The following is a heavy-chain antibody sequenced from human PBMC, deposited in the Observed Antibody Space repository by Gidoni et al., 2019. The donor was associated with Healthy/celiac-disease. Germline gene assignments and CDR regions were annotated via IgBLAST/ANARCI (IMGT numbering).Heavy chain of an antibody. V-gene: IGHV3-7*01. CDR3: ARDRLLHYGSGSYYFDY. CDR1: GFTFSSYW. Sequence: EVQLVESGGGLVQPGGSLRLSCAASGFTFSSYWMGWVRQAPGKGLEWVANIKQDGSEKYYVDSVKGRFTISRDNAKNSLYLQMNSLRAEDTAVYYCARDRLLHYGSGSYYFDYWGQGTLVTVSS. CDR2: IKQDGSEK. D-gene: IGHD3-10*01. J-gene: IGHJ4*02.